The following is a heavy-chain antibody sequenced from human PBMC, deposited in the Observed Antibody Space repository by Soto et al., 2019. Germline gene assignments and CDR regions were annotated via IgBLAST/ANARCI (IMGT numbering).Heavy chain of an antibody. CDR2: VDSAGSGT. CDR1: GITFSGYW. CDR3: ATVFEH. V-gene: IGHV3-74*01. J-gene: IGHJ4*02. Sequence: VPLVESGEGSVQPGGSLRLSCVASGITFSGYWMHWVRQVPGKGLVWVARVDSAGSGTSYADSVKGRFTISRDNAKNTVSLQMDSLRVEDTAVYYCATVFEHWGQGIPVTVSS.